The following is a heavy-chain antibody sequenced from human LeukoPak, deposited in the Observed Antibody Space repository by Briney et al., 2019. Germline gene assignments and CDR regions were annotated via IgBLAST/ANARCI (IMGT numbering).Heavy chain of an antibody. CDR3: ARGGYYDSSGQSGRYYFDY. J-gene: IGHJ4*02. D-gene: IGHD3-22*01. Sequence: SVKVSCKASGYTFTSYGISWVRQAPGQGLEWMGGIIPIFGTANYAQKFQGRVTITADESTSTAYMELSSLRSEDTAVYYCARGGYYDSSGQSGRYYFDYWGQGTLVTVSS. CDR2: IIPIFGTA. V-gene: IGHV1-69*13. CDR1: GYTFTSYG.